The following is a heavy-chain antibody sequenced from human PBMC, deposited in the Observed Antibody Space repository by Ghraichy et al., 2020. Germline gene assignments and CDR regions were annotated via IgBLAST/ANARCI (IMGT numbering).Heavy chain of an antibody. V-gene: IGHV3-23*01. CDR1: GFTFSSYA. Sequence: GGSLRLSCAASGFTFSSYAMSWVRQAPGKGLEWVSAITNGGSSTYHADSVKGRFTISRDNSKNTLYLQMNSLRAEDTAVYYCAKGSSSSRPYYFDYWGQGTLVTVSS. D-gene: IGHD2-2*01. CDR3: AKGSSSSRPYYFDY. CDR2: ITNGGSST. J-gene: IGHJ4*02.